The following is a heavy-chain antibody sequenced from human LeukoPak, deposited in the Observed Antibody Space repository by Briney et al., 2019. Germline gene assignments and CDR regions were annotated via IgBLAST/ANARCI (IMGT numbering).Heavy chain of an antibody. CDR3: VRDGRIAAAGAGGGGSYYYYMDV. D-gene: IGHD6-13*01. Sequence: GGSLRLSCAASGFTFSDHYMDWVRQAPGKGLEWVGRIRNKANSYTTEYAASVKGRITISGDDSKNSVDLQMNSLKAEDTAVYFCVRDGRIAAAGAGGGGSYYYYMDVWGKGTTVTVSS. V-gene: IGHV3-72*01. CDR2: IRNKANSYTT. CDR1: GFTFSDHY. J-gene: IGHJ6*03.